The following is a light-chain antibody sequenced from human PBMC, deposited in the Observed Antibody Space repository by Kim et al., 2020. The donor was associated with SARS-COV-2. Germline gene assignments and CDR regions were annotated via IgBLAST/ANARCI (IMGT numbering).Light chain of an antibody. J-gene: IGLJ3*02. CDR3: QSYDTVLGGSL. Sequence: VTISCTGTTPNLGAGLDVHWYQQVAGAAPKVVIFNNSSRPSGVPERFSAANSGTSASLAITGLQSEDEGVYYCQSYDTVLGGSLFGGGTKVTVL. CDR2: NNS. CDR1: TPNLGAGLD. V-gene: IGLV1-40*01.